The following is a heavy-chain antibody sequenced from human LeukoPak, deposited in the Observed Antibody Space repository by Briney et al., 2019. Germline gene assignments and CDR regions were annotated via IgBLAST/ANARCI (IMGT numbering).Heavy chain of an antibody. CDR2: ISYDGSNK. CDR3: ARDPYSGSSDAFDI. Sequence: PGGSLRLPCAASGFTFSSYAMHWVRQAPGKGLEWVAVISYDGSNKYYADSVKGRFTISRDNSKNTLYLQMNSLRVEDTAVYYCARDPYSGSSDAFDIWGQGTMVTVSS. V-gene: IGHV3-30-3*01. CDR1: GFTFSSYA. J-gene: IGHJ3*02. D-gene: IGHD1-26*01.